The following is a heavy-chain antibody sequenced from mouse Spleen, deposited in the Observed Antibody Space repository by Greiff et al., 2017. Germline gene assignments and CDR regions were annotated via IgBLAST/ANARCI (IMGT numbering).Heavy chain of an antibody. CDR1: GYSITSGYY. Sequence: EVKLQESGPGLVKPSQSLSLTCSVTGYSITSGYYWNWIRQFPGNKLEWMGYISYDGSNNYNPSLKNRISITRDTSKNQFFLKLNSVTTEDTATYYCARGSTGTWAYWGQGTLVTVSA. D-gene: IGHD4-1*01. V-gene: IGHV3-6*01. J-gene: IGHJ3*01. CDR3: ARGSTGTWAY. CDR2: ISYDGSN.